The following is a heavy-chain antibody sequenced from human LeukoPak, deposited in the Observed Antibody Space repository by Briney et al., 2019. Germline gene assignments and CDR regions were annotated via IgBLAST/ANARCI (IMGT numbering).Heavy chain of an antibody. CDR1: GYTFTGYY. Sequence: GASVKVSCKASGYTFTGYYMHWVRQAPGQGLEWMGWINPNSGGTNYAQKFQGRVTMTRDTSISTAYMELSRLRSDDTAVYYCARAGDIVLMVYAPFDYWGQGTLVTVSS. CDR2: INPNSGGT. V-gene: IGHV1-2*02. D-gene: IGHD2-8*01. CDR3: ARAGDIVLMVYAPFDY. J-gene: IGHJ4*02.